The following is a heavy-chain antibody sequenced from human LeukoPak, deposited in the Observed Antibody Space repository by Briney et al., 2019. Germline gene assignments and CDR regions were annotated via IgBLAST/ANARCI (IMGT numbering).Heavy chain of an antibody. CDR3: VRDQTAWERTDY. CDR2: MNPNSGNT. Sequence: ASVKVSCKASGYTFTSYDINWVRQATGQGLEWMGWMNPNSGNTGYAQKFQGRATMTRDMSTSTVYMELSSLRSEDTAVYYCVRDQTAWERTDYWGQGTLVTVSS. D-gene: IGHD1-26*01. CDR1: GYTFTSYD. V-gene: IGHV1-8*01. J-gene: IGHJ4*02.